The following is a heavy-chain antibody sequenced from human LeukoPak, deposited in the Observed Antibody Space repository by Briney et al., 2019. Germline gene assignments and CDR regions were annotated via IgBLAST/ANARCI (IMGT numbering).Heavy chain of an antibody. CDR2: IYNDGNT. V-gene: IGHV3-66*01. CDR3: ARDRPYGGVVDFDC. D-gene: IGHD3-16*01. Sequence: GGSLRLSCAASGFTVSTNYMSWVRQAPRKGLEWVSAIYNDGNTYYADSVRGRFTISRDNFKITLYLQMHSLRADDTAVYYCARDRPYGGVVDFDCWGQGTPVTVSS. CDR1: GFTVSTNY. J-gene: IGHJ4*02.